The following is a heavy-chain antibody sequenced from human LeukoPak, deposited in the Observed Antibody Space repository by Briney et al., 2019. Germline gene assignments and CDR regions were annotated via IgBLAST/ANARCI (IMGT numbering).Heavy chain of an antibody. Sequence: GGSLRLSCAASGFTFDDYAMHWVRQAPGKGLEWVSDISWNSGSIGYAGSVKGRFTISRDNAKNSLYLQMNSLRVEDMALYYCTRARQQLAREAFDVWGQGTMVTVSS. CDR3: TRARQQLAREAFDV. D-gene: IGHD6-13*01. CDR1: GFTFDDYA. V-gene: IGHV3-9*03. J-gene: IGHJ3*01. CDR2: ISWNSGSI.